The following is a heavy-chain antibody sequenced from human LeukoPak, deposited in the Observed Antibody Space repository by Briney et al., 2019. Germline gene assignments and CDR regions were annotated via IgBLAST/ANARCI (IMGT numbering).Heavy chain of an antibody. CDR2: IYYSGST. V-gene: IGHV4-59*01. Sequence: SETLSLTCTVSGGSISSYYWSWIRQPPGKGLEWIGYIYYSGSTNYKPSLKSRVTISVDTSKNQFSLKLSSVTAVDTAVYYCARGVVAAPQTFDYWGQGTLVTVSS. J-gene: IGHJ4*02. CDR3: ARGVVAAPQTFDY. D-gene: IGHD2-15*01. CDR1: GGSISSYY.